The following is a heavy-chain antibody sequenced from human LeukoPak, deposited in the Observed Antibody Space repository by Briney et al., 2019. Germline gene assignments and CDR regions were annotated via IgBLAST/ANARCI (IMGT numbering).Heavy chain of an antibody. CDR2: ISYDGSNK. CDR1: GFTFSSYG. Sequence: GGSLRLSCAASGFTFSSYGMHWVRQAPGKGLEWVAVISYDGSNKYYADSVKGRFTISRDNSKNTLYLQMNSLRAEDTAVYYCAKAGIGSGRPFDYWGQGTPVTVSS. V-gene: IGHV3-30*18. J-gene: IGHJ4*02. CDR3: AKAGIGSGRPFDY. D-gene: IGHD6-19*01.